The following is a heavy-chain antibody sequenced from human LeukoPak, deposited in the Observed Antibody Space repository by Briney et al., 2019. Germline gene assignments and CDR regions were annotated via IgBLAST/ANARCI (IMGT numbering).Heavy chain of an antibody. CDR3: ARPSGISRRAFDI. Sequence: SETLSLTCTVSGSSISSSSYYWGWIRQPPGKGLEWIGSIYYSGSTYYNPSLKSRVTISVDTSKNQFSLKLSSVTAADTAVYYCARPSGISRRAFDIWGQGTMVTVSS. J-gene: IGHJ3*02. CDR2: IYYSGST. V-gene: IGHV4-39*01. D-gene: IGHD2-15*01. CDR1: GSSISSSSYY.